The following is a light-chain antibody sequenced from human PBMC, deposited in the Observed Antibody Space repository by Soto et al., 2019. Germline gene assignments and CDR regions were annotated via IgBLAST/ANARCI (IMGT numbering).Light chain of an antibody. CDR3: CSYAGISTFVV. Sequence: QSALTQPASVSGSPGQSITISCTGTSSDVGTYNLVSWYQQHPGKAPKLMIYEGSKRPSGVSNRFSGSKSGNTASLTISGLQAEDEADYCCCSYAGISTFVVFGGGTQLTVL. CDR2: EGS. V-gene: IGLV2-23*03. J-gene: IGLJ2*01. CDR1: SSDVGTYNL.